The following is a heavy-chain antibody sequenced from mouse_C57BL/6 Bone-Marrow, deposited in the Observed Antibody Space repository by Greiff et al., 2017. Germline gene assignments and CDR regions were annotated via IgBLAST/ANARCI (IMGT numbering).Heavy chain of an antibody. CDR1: GYTFTGYW. CDR3: ARGGWLPHYVDY. CDR2: IVTGSGST. D-gene: IGHD2-2*01. J-gene: IGHJ2*01. V-gene: IGHV1-9*01. Sequence: QVQLQQSGAELMKPGASVKLSCTATGYTFTGYWIEWVKQRPGHGLEWMGEIVTGSGSTNYTEKFKGKATFTTDTATNTAYMQLSSLTTEDSAIYYCARGGWLPHYVDYWGQGTTLTVSS.